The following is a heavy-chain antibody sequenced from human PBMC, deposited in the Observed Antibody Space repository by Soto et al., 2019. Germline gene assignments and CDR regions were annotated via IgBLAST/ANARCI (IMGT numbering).Heavy chain of an antibody. CDR1: GGSISSYY. CDR2: ISYSGST. D-gene: IGHD2-15*01. J-gene: IGHJ4*02. CDR3: ARALGYCSGGSFYSWYFDY. V-gene: IGHV4-59*01. Sequence: QVQLQESGPELVKPSETLSLTCTVSGGSISSYYRSCIRQPPGKGLEWIGSISYSGSTNYNPSLKSRVTISVDTSKNQFSLKLSSVTAADTAMYYCARALGYCSGGSFYSWYFDYWGQGTLVTVSS.